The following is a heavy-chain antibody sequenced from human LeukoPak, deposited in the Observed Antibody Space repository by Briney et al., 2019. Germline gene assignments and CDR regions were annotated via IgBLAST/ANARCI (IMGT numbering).Heavy chain of an antibody. CDR3: ATRSYYYDSSPTLFDY. V-gene: IGHV3-30-3*01. CDR1: GFTFSSYA. D-gene: IGHD3-22*01. J-gene: IGHJ4*02. Sequence: GGSLRLSCAASGFTFSSYAMHWVRQAPGKGLEWVAVISYDGSNKYYADSVKGRFTISRDNSKNTLYLQMNSLRAEDTAVYYCATRSYYYDSSPTLFDYWGQGTLVTVSS. CDR2: ISYDGSNK.